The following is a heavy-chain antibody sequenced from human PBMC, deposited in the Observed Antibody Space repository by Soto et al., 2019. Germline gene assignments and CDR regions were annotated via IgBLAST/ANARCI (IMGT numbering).Heavy chain of an antibody. CDR2: IIPIFGTA. V-gene: IGHV1-69*13. Sequence: SVKVSCKASGGTFSSYAISWVRQAPGQGLEWMGGIIPIFGTANYAQKFQGRVTITADESTSTAYMEQSSLRSEDTAVYYCARARDSSGYYPFDAFDIWGQGTMVTVSS. CDR1: GGTFSSYA. CDR3: ARARDSSGYYPFDAFDI. D-gene: IGHD3-22*01. J-gene: IGHJ3*02.